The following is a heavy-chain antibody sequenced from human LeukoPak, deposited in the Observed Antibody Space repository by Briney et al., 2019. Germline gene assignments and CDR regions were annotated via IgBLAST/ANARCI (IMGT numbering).Heavy chain of an antibody. CDR3: AKTSSGYLFWFDP. J-gene: IGHJ5*02. Sequence: GGSLRPSCAASGFTLSSYAMSWVRQAPGKGLEWVSAISGSGGSTHYADSVKGRFTISRDNSKNTLYLQMNSLRAEDTAVYYCAKTSSGYLFWFDPWGQGTLVTVSS. CDR1: GFTLSSYA. D-gene: IGHD3-22*01. V-gene: IGHV3-23*01. CDR2: ISGSGGST.